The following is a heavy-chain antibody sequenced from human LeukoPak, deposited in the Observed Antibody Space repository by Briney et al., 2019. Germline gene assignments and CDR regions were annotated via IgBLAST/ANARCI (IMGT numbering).Heavy chain of an antibody. CDR3: AKDRGYYYGSGSYYNVLDY. CDR1: GFTFRSNA. Sequence: RTGGSLRLSCAAFGFTFRSNAMSWVRQAPGKGWDWVSPISGSGGSTYYADSVKGRFTISRDNSKNTLYLQMNSLRAEDTAVYYCAKDRGYYYGSGSYYNVLDYWGQGTLVTVSS. D-gene: IGHD3-10*01. J-gene: IGHJ4*02. V-gene: IGHV3-23*01. CDR2: ISGSGGST.